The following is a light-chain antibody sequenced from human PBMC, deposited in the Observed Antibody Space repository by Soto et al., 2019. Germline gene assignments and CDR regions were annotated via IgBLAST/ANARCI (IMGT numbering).Light chain of an antibody. CDR1: QSVSRN. CDR3: QQYNTWLTYT. Sequence: EIVMTQSPATLSVSPGERATLSCRASQSVSRNLAWYQQKPGQAHRILIYGASTRATGIPARFSGSGSGTEFTLTISSLQSEDFAVYYCQQYNTWLTYTFGQGTKLEIK. CDR2: GAS. J-gene: IGKJ2*01. V-gene: IGKV3-15*01.